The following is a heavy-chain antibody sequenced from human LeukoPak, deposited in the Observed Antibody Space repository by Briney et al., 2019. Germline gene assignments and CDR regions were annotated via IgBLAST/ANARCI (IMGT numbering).Heavy chain of an antibody. CDR1: DGSFSGYY. J-gene: IGHJ6*03. V-gene: IGHV4-34*01. D-gene: IGHD4-11*01. Sequence: PSETLSLTCAVYDGSFSGYYWSWIRQPPGKGLEWIGEINHSGSTNYIPSLKSRVTISVDTSKNQFSLKLSSVTAADTAVYYCARGVGVYSNYPTYYYYYYMDVWGKGTTVTVSS. CDR3: ARGVGVYSNYPTYYYYYYMDV. CDR2: INHSGST.